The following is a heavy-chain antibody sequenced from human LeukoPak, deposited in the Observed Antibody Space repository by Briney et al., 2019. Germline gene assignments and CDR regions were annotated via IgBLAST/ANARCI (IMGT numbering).Heavy chain of an antibody. V-gene: IGHV4-30-4*01. CDR3: ARGREVRGPSFDY. CDR1: GGSISSGDYY. Sequence: PSETLSLTCTVSGGSISSGDYYWSWIRQPPGKGLEWIGYIYYSGCTYYNPSLKSRVTISVDTSKNQFSLKLSSVTAADTAVYYCARGREVRGPSFDYWGQGTLVTVSS. D-gene: IGHD3-10*01. J-gene: IGHJ4*02. CDR2: IYYSGCT.